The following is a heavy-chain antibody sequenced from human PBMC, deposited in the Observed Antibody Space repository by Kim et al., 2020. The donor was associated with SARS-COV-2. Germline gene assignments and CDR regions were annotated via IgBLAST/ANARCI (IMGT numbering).Heavy chain of an antibody. D-gene: IGHD3-3*01. CDR3: AKDIGAFWSCLFGY. CDR2: ISWNSGSI. V-gene: IGHV3-9*01. CDR1: GFTFDDYA. J-gene: IGHJ4*02. Sequence: GGSLRLSCAASGFTFDDYAMHWVRQAPGKGLEWVSGISWNSGSIGYADSVKGRFTISRDNAKNSLYLQMNSLRAEDTALYYCAKDIGAFWSCLFGYWGQG.